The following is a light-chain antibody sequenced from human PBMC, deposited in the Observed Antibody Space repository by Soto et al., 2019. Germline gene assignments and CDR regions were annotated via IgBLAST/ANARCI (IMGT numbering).Light chain of an antibody. CDR2: GAS. Sequence: EIVMTQSPATLSVSPGERATLTLSCRASQGVGSNLAWYQQKPGQAPRLLIYGASTRATGIPARFSGSGSGTEFTLTISSLQSEDFAVYYCQQYNNWPYTFGQGTKVVIK. CDR1: QGVGSN. J-gene: IGKJ2*01. V-gene: IGKV3-15*01. CDR3: QQYNNWPYT.